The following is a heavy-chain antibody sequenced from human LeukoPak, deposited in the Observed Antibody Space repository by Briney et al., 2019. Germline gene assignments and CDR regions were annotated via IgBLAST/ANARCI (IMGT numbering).Heavy chain of an antibody. D-gene: IGHD2-8*01. CDR3: AGSLGYCTTNVCYLKY. V-gene: IGHV1-69*05. CDR2: IIPIFGTA. J-gene: IGHJ4*02. Sequence: GASVKVSCNASGGTFSSYAISWVRQAPGQGLEWMGGIIPIFGTANYAQKLQGRVTMTTDTSTSTAYMELRSLRSDDTAVYYCAGSLGYCTTNVCYLKYWGQGTLVTVSS. CDR1: GGTFSSYA.